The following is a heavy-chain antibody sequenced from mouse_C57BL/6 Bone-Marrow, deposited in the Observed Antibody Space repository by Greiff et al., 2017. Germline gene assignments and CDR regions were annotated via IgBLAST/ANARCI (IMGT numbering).Heavy chain of an antibody. CDR3: TRERDYGSSYKEYFDY. J-gene: IGHJ2*01. CDR1: GYTFTDYE. D-gene: IGHD1-1*01. Sequence: QVQLQQSGAELVRPGASVTLSCKASGYTFTDYEMHWVKQTPVHGLEWIGAIDPETGGTAYNQKFKGKAILTADKSSSTAYMELRGLTSEDSAVYYCTRERDYGSSYKEYFDYWGQGTTLTVSS. V-gene: IGHV1-15*01. CDR2: IDPETGGT.